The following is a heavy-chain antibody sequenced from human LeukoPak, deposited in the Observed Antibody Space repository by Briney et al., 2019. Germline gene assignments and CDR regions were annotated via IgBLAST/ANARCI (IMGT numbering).Heavy chain of an antibody. V-gene: IGHV3-7*01. J-gene: IGHJ6*04. CDR2: IKQDGNER. CDR1: GFTFSRYW. CDR3: AGYPWELRVPN. D-gene: IGHD1-26*01. Sequence: GGSLRLSCAASGFTFSRYWMSWVRQAPGKGLEWVASIKQDGNERYYVDSVKGRFTISRDNSKNSVFLQMNSLRAEDTAVYYCAGYPWELRVPNWGKGTTVTVSS.